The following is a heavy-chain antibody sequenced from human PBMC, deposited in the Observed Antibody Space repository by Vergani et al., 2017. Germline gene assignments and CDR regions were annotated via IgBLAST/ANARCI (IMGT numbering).Heavy chain of an antibody. CDR3: ARHPHVVPAAIHYFDY. CDR1: GGSISSSSYY. D-gene: IGHD2-2*01. V-gene: IGHV4-39*01. Sequence: QLQLQESGPGLVKPSETLSLTCTVSGGSISSSSYYWGWIRQPPGKGLEWIGSTYYSGSTYYNPSLKSRVTISVDTSKNQFSLKLSSVTAADTAVYYCARHPHVVPAAIHYFDYWGQGTLVTVSA. CDR2: TYYSGST. J-gene: IGHJ4*02.